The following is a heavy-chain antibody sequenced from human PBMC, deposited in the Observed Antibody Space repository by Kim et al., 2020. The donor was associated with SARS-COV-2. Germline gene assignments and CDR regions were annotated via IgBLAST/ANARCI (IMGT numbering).Heavy chain of an antibody. CDR2: IYYSGST. J-gene: IGHJ4*02. V-gene: IGHV4-39*01. D-gene: IGHD3-16*02. CDR1: GGSISSSSYY. CDR3: ARQAAMITFGGLIVSFFDY. Sequence: SETLSLTCTVSGGSISSSSYYWGWIRQPPGKGLEWIGSIYYSGSTYYNPSLKSRVTISVDTSKNQFSLKLSSVTAADTAVYYCARQAAMITFGGLIVSFFDYWGQGTLVTVSS.